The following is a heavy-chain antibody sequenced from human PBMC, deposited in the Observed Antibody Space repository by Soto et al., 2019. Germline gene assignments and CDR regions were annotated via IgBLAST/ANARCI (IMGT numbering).Heavy chain of an antibody. D-gene: IGHD3-10*01. V-gene: IGHV1-69*06. CDR1: GGTFSSYA. J-gene: IGHJ6*02. Sequence: GASVKVSCKASGGTFSSYAISWVRQAPGQGLERMGGIIPIFWTANYAQKFQGRVTITADKSTSTAYMELSSLRSEDTAVYYCASSPYGSGSYCHRFYHYGMDVWRQGNTVTVSS. CDR3: ASSPYGSGSYCHRFYHYGMDV. CDR2: IIPIFWTA.